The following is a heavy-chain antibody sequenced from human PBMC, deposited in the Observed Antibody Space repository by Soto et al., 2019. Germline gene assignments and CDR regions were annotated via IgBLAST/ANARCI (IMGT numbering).Heavy chain of an antibody. Sequence: PSETLSLTCAVSGGSISSGGYSWSWIRQPPGKGLEWIGYIYHSGSTYYNPSLKSRVTISVDRSKNQFSLKLSSVTAADTAVYYCARAPPWFGELHDYYYRMDVWGQGTTVTVSS. D-gene: IGHD3-10*01. J-gene: IGHJ6*02. V-gene: IGHV4-30-2*01. CDR1: GGSISSGGYS. CDR2: IYHSGST. CDR3: ARAPPWFGELHDYYYRMDV.